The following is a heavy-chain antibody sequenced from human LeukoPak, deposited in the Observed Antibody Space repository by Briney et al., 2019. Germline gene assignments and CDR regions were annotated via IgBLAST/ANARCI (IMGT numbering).Heavy chain of an antibody. D-gene: IGHD7-27*01. J-gene: IGHJ4*02. CDR2: IDPKSGGT. Sequence: ASVKVSCRASGCSLIVYYMHWVRQAPGQGLEWMGWIDPKSGGTSSAQSFQGRLTMTSDTSISTVYMELSGLRSDDTATYYCARGPVWGLDYWGLGTLVTVSS. V-gene: IGHV1-2*02. CDR3: ARGPVWGLDY. CDR1: GCSLIVYY.